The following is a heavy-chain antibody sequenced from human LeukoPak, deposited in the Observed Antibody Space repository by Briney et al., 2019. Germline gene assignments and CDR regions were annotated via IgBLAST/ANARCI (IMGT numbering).Heavy chain of an antibody. CDR1: GGTFSSYA. CDR2: IIPIFGTA. Sequence: ASVKVSCKASGGTFSSYAISWVRQAPGQGLEWMGGIIPIFGTANYAQKFQGRVTITADESTSTAYMELSSLRSEDTAVYYCARSTLGPLGDYVWGSYRLYYYYYGMDVWGQGTTVTVSS. V-gene: IGHV1-69*13. CDR3: ARSTLGPLGDYVWGSYRLYYYYYGMDV. J-gene: IGHJ6*02. D-gene: IGHD3-16*02.